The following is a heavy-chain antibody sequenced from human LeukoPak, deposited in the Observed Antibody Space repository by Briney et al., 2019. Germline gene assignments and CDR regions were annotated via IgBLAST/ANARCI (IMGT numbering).Heavy chain of an antibody. CDR2: ITHSGST. J-gene: IGHJ4*02. V-gene: IGHV4-34*01. CDR1: GGPFSGYH. CDR3: ARGPPRYYYGSGSYTAYFDY. D-gene: IGHD3-10*01. Sequence: SETLSLTCAVYGGPFSGYHCSWIRQPPGKGLEWIGEITHSGSTNYNPSLKSRVTISVDTAKNQFSLKLSSVTAADTAVYYCARGPPRYYYGSGSYTAYFDYWGQGTLVTVSS.